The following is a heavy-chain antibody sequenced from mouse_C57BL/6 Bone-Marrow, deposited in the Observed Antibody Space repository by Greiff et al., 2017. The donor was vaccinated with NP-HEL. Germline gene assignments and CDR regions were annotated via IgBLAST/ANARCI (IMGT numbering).Heavy chain of an antibody. CDR2: IDPEDGET. D-gene: IGHD2-2*01. V-gene: IGHV14-2*01. Sequence: VQLQQSGAELVKPGASVKLSCTASGFNIKDYYMHWVKQRTEQGLEWIGRIDPEDGETKYAPKFPGKATITADTSSNTAYLQLSSLTSEDTAVYYCASSMVTTGYWYFDVWGTGTTVTVSS. CDR1: GFNIKDYY. J-gene: IGHJ1*03. CDR3: ASSMVTTGYWYFDV.